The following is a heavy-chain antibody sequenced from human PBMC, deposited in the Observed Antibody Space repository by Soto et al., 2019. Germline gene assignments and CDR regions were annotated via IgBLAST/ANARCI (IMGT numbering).Heavy chain of an antibody. D-gene: IGHD1-26*01. CDR1: GGTFSSYT. CDR3: ARDLEGGSYLYYYYGMDV. Sequence: QVQLVQSGAEVKKPGSSVKVSCKASGGTFSSYTISWVRQAPGQGLEWMGRIIPILGIANYAQKCQGRVTSTADKTTSTAYMEVSSLRSEDTAVYYCARDLEGGSYLYYYYGMDVWGQGTTVTVSS. CDR2: IIPILGIA. V-gene: IGHV1-69*08. J-gene: IGHJ6*02.